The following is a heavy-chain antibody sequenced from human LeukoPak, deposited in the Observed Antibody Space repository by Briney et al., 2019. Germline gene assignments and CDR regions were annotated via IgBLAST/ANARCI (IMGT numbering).Heavy chain of an antibody. J-gene: IGHJ4*02. Sequence: SETLSLTCTVSGGSISSYYWSWIRQPPGKGLEWIGYIYTSGSTNYNPSLKSRVTISVDTSKNQFPLKLSSVTAADTAVYYCARLDLIGSSSCFDYWGQGTLVTVSS. V-gene: IGHV4-4*09. D-gene: IGHD6-6*01. CDR1: GGSISSYY. CDR2: IYTSGST. CDR3: ARLDLIGSSSCFDY.